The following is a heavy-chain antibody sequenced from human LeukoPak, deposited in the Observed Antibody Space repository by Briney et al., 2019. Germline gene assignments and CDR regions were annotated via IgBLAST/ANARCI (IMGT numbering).Heavy chain of an antibody. D-gene: IGHD6-6*01. CDR2: ISSSSSYI. CDR3: ARDSRDRRYSSSSDDAFDI. CDR1: GFTFSSYS. Sequence: PGGSLRLSCAASGFTFSSYSMNWVRQAPGKGLEWVSSISSSSSYIYYADSVKGRFTISRDNAKNSLYLQMNSLRAEDTAVYYCARDSRDRRYSSSSDDAFDIWGQGTMVTVSS. J-gene: IGHJ3*02. V-gene: IGHV3-21*01.